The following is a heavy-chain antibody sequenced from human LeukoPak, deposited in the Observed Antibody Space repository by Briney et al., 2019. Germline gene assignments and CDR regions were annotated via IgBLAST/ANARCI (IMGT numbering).Heavy chain of an antibody. Sequence: GASVKVSCKASGYTFTGYYMHWVRQAPGQGLEWMGWINTNTGNPTYAQGFTGRFVFSLDTSVSTAYLQISSLKAEDTAVYYCARVRRWLDPIIGHYWGQGTLVTVSS. J-gene: IGHJ4*02. CDR1: GYTFTGYY. D-gene: IGHD6-19*01. CDR3: ARVRRWLDPIIGHY. CDR2: INTNTGNP. V-gene: IGHV7-4-1*02.